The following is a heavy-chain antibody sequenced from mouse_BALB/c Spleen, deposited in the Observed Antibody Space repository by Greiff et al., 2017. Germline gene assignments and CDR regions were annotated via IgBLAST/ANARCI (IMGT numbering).Heavy chain of an antibody. Sequence: VQLQESGAELARPGASVKLSCKASGYTFTSYWMQWVKQRPGQGLEWIGAIYPGDGDTRYTQKFKGKATLTADKSSSTAYMQLSSLASEDSAVYYCARSPYYGYDGGYFDYWGQGTTLTVSS. CDR2: IYPGDGDT. V-gene: IGHV1-87*01. CDR1: GYTFTSYW. D-gene: IGHD2-2*01. CDR3: ARSPYYGYDGGYFDY. J-gene: IGHJ2*01.